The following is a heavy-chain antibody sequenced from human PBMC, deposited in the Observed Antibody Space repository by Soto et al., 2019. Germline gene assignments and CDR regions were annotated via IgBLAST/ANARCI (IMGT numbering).Heavy chain of an antibody. D-gene: IGHD3-10*01. CDR1: GGSISSYY. CDR3: ARLWFGELQTYYYYYMDV. CDR2: IYYSGST. Sequence: SETLSLTCTFSGGSISSYYWSWIRQPPGKGLEWIGYIYYSGSTNYNPSLKSRVTISVDTSKNQFSLKLSSVTAADTAVYYCARLWFGELQTYYYYYMDVWGKGTTVTVSS. V-gene: IGHV4-59*01. J-gene: IGHJ6*03.